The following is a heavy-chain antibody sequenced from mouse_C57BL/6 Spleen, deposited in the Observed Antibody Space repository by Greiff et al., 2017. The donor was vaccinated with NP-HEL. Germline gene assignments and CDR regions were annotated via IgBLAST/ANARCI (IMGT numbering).Heavy chain of an antibody. V-gene: IGHV1-64*01. CDR3: ARGRIYYGYDEVDY. CDR1: GYTFTSYW. Sequence: QVQLQQPGAELVKPGASVKLSCKASGYTFTSYWMHWVKQRPGQGLEWIGMIHPNSGSTNYNEKFKSKATLTVDKSSSTAYMQLSSLTSEDSAVYYCARGRIYYGYDEVDYWGQGTTLTVS. CDR2: IHPNSGST. J-gene: IGHJ2*01. D-gene: IGHD2-2*01.